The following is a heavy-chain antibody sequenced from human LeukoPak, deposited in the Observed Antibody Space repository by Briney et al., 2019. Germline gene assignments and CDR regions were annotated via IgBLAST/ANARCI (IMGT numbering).Heavy chain of an antibody. CDR1: GGSFSGYY. D-gene: IGHD1-20*01. J-gene: IGHJ6*02. Sequence: PSETLSLTCAVYGGSFSGYYWSWIRQPPGKGLEWIGEINHSGSTNYNPSLKSRVTISVDTSKNQFSLKLSSVTAADTAVYYCARRGEYPTSITGSLYYYYYYGMDVWGQGTTVTVSS. CDR3: ARRGEYPTSITGSLYYYYYYGMDV. CDR2: INHSGST. V-gene: IGHV4-34*01.